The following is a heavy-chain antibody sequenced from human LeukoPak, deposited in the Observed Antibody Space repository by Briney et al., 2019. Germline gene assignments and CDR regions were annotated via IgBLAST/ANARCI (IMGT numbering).Heavy chain of an antibody. CDR2: IYYIGNT. CDR3: ATLGFSSGYYYYFDH. Sequence: SETLSLTCTVSGGSISSSSYYWSWIRQPPGKGLEWIGYIYYIGNTFYNPSLKSRVTISVDTSKNQFSLKLSSVTAADTAVYYCATLGFSSGYYYYFDHWGQGTLVIVSS. CDR1: GGSISSSSYY. V-gene: IGHV4-31*03. J-gene: IGHJ4*02. D-gene: IGHD3-22*01.